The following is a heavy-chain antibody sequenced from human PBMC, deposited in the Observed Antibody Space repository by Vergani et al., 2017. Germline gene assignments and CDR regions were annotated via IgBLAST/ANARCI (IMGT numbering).Heavy chain of an antibody. CDR1: GYTFTGYY. J-gene: IGHJ6*02. V-gene: IGHV1-2*02. D-gene: IGHD2-2*01. Sequence: VQLVQSGAEVKKPGASVKVPCKASGYTFTGYYMHWVRQAPGQGLEWMGWINPNSGGTNYAQKFQGRVTMTRDTSISTAYMELSRLRSDDTAVYYCAKYCSSTSCYPHYYYGMDVWGQGTTVTVSS. CDR3: AKYCSSTSCYPHYYYGMDV. CDR2: INPNSGGT.